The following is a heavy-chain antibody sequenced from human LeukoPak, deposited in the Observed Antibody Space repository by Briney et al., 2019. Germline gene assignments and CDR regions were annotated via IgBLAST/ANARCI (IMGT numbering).Heavy chain of an antibody. CDR2: INSNSGGT. CDR1: GYTFTGYY. Sequence: ASVKVSCKASGYTFTGYYMHWVRQAPGQGLEWMGWINSNSGGTNYAQKFQGRVTMTRDTSISTAYMELSRLRSDDTAVYYCARDQGYCSSTSCYGEDYWGQGTLVTVSS. CDR3: ARDQGYCSSTSCYGEDY. D-gene: IGHD2-2*01. J-gene: IGHJ4*02. V-gene: IGHV1-2*02.